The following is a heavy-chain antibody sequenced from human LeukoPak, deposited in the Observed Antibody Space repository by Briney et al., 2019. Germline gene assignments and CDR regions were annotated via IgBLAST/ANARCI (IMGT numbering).Heavy chain of an antibody. CDR2: ISSSSSYI. D-gene: IGHD4-17*01. CDR3: ARGVDYGDRYYYYYYYMDV. Sequence: GGSLRLSCAASGFTFSSYSMNWVRQAPGKGLEWVSSISSSSSYIYYADSVKGRFTISRDNAKNSLYLQMNSLRAEDTAVYYCARGVDYGDRYYYYYYYMDVWGKGTTVTVSS. J-gene: IGHJ6*03. CDR1: GFTFSSYS. V-gene: IGHV3-21*01.